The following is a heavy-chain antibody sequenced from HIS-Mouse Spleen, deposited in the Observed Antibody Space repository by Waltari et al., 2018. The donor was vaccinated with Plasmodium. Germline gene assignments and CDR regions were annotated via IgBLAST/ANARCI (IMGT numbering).Heavy chain of an antibody. D-gene: IGHD3-3*01. Sequence: QVQLQQWGAGLLKPSETLSLTCAVYGGSFSGYYWSWLRQPPGTGLEWIGEIHHSGRPNYNPSLKSRVTISVDTSKNQFSLKLSSVTAADTAVYYCARVTSSGVYWYFDLWGRGTLVTVSS. V-gene: IGHV4-34*01. CDR2: IHHSGRP. J-gene: IGHJ2*01. CDR3: ARVTSSGVYWYFDL. CDR1: GGSFSGYY.